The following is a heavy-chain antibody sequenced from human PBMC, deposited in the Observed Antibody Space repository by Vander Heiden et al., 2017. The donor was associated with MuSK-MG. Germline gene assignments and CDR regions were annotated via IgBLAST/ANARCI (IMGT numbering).Heavy chain of an antibody. Sequence: QVQLVQSGAEVNKPGASVKDSCKSSGSTFTGYYMHLLPQAPGQGLEWMGWINPNSSGTNYAQKFQGRVTMTRDTSIGTAYMELSRQRSDDTAVYYCARVGYSSRWYLDYWGQGTLVTVSS. CDR2: INPNSSGT. D-gene: IGHD6-13*01. J-gene: IGHJ4*02. CDR1: GSTFTGYY. CDR3: ARVGYSSRWYLDY. V-gene: IGHV1-2*02.